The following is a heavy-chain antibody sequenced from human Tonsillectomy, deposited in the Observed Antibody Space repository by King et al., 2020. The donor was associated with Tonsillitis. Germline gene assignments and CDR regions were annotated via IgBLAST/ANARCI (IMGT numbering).Heavy chain of an antibody. CDR1: GFPFDDYT. CDR2: ISWDGGST. CDR3: AKGSSGYYFPDS. V-gene: IGHV3-43*01. D-gene: IGHD3-22*01. J-gene: IGHJ4*02. Sequence: VQLVESGGVVVQPGGSLRLSCAASGFPFDDYTMHWVRQAPGKGLEWVSLISWDGGSTYYADSVKGRFTISRDNSKNSLYLQMNSLRTEDTALYYCAKGSSGYYFPDSWGQGTLVTVSS.